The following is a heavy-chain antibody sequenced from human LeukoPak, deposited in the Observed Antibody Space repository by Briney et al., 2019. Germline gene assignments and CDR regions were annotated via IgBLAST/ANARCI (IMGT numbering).Heavy chain of an antibody. Sequence: SETLSLTCTVSGGSISTSNYYWGWIRQPPGKGLEWIGNIYYSGSTYYNASLQSRVTISIDTSKNQFSLKLSSVTAADTAVYYCARAERIQLFDYWGQGTLVTVSS. CDR3: ARAERIQLFDY. D-gene: IGHD5-18*01. CDR2: IYYSGST. CDR1: GGSISTSNYY. V-gene: IGHV4-39*07. J-gene: IGHJ4*02.